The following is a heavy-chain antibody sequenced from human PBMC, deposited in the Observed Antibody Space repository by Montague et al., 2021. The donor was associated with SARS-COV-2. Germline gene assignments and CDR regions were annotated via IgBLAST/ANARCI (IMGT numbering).Heavy chain of an antibody. CDR2: IYDSGGA. CDR3: ARRGTGNYEILDY. V-gene: IGHV4-59*01. CDR1: GGSMRRYY. J-gene: IGHJ4*02. Sequence: SETRSLTCTISGGSMRRYYWTWIRQLPGKELEWIGSIYDSGGARYNPSLKSRVSISVDASKNQFSLRVTSVTAADTAVYFCARRGTGNYEILDYWGQGILVTVFS. D-gene: IGHD3-3*01.